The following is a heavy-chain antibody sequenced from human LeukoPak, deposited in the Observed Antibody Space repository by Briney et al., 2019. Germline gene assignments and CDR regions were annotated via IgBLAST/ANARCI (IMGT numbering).Heavy chain of an antibody. D-gene: IGHD3-22*01. CDR1: GFTFSSYW. J-gene: IGHJ4*02. V-gene: IGHV3-7*01. CDR2: IKQEGSEK. Sequence: GGSLRLSCAASGFTFSSYWMSWVRQAPGKGLEWVANIKQEGSEKYYVDSVKGRFTISRDNAKNSLYLQMNSLRAEDTAVYYCARDRITMIVVASRWGGNDYWGQGTLVTVSS. CDR3: ARDRITMIVVASRWGGNDY.